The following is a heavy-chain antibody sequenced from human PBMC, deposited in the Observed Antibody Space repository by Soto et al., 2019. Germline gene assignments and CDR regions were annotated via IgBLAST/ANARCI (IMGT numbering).Heavy chain of an antibody. D-gene: IGHD2-8*01. V-gene: IGHV1-18*04. CDR1: GYTFTTYG. CDR2: ISAYSGHT. Sequence: QVQLVQSGAEVRKPGASVKVSCKASGYTFTTYGINWVRQAPGQGLEWMGWISAYSGHTNYAQTLQGRVTMTTDTSTRTAHMELRSLRSDDTAVYYCARAQGHCINGVCYTVFDYWGQGTLVTVSS. J-gene: IGHJ4*02. CDR3: ARAQGHCINGVCYTVFDY.